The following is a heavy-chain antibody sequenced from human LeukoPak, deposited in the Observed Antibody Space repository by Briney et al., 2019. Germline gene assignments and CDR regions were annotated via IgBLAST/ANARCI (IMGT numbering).Heavy chain of an antibody. Sequence: PSETLSLTCAVYGGSFSGYYWSWIRQPPGKGLEWIGEINHSGSTNYNPSLKSRVTISVDTSKNQFSLKLSSVTAADTAVYYCARSWGWLQPYYFDYWGQGTLVTVSS. CDR2: INHSGST. V-gene: IGHV4-34*01. CDR3: ARSWGWLQPYYFDY. CDR1: GGSFSGYY. J-gene: IGHJ4*02. D-gene: IGHD5-24*01.